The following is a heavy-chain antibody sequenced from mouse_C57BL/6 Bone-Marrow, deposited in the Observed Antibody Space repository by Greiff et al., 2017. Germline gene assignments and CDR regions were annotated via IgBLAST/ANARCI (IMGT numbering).Heavy chain of an antibody. Sequence: VQLKQSGAELVRPGASVKLSCTASGFNIKDDYMHWVKQRPEQGLEWIGWIDPENGDTEYASKFQGKATITADTSSNTAYLQLSSLTSEDTAVYYCTTEGYYGSSYQYWYFDVWGTGTTVTVSA. CDR3: TTEGYYGSSYQYWYFDV. V-gene: IGHV14-4*01. J-gene: IGHJ1*03. CDR2: IDPENGDT. D-gene: IGHD1-1*01. CDR1: GFNIKDDY.